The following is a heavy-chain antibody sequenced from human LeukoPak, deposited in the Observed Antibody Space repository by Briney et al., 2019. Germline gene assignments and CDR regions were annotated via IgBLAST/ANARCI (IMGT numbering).Heavy chain of an antibody. CDR3: ATTTDSSGWYRGFDP. D-gene: IGHD6-19*01. J-gene: IGHJ5*02. CDR2: IYPGDSDT. Sequence: GESLKISCKGSGYSFTSYWIGWVRQMPGKGLEWMGIIYPGDSDTRYSPSFQGQVTISVDKSISTAYLQWSSLKASDTAMYYCATTTDSSGWYRGFDPWGQGTLVTVSS. V-gene: IGHV5-51*01. CDR1: GYSFTSYW.